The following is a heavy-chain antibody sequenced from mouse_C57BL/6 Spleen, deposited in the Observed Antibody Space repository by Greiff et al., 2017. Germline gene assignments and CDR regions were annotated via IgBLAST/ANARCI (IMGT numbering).Heavy chain of an antibody. CDR2: ISSGGDYI. Sequence: VQLKESGEGLVKPGGSLKLSCAASGFTFSSYAMSWVRQTPEKRLEWVAYISSGGDYIYYADTVKGRFTISRDNARNTLYLQMSSLKSEDTAMYYCTREDSSGYVDYWGQGTTLTVSS. CDR1: GFTFSSYA. V-gene: IGHV5-9-1*02. CDR3: TREDSSGYVDY. J-gene: IGHJ2*01. D-gene: IGHD3-2*02.